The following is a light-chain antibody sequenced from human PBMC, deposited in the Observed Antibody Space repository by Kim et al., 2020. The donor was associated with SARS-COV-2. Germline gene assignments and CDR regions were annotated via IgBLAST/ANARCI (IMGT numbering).Light chain of an antibody. V-gene: IGLV1-40*01. CDR1: SSSTGAGYA. J-gene: IGLJ2*01. CDR2: ANT. Sequence: QEVTISCTGSSSSTGAGYAVHWYQQLPGTPPKLLNYANTNRPSGVPDRFSGSKSGTSASLAITGLQAEDAADYYCQSYDRSLSAWVFGGGTQLTVL. CDR3: QSYDRSLSAWV.